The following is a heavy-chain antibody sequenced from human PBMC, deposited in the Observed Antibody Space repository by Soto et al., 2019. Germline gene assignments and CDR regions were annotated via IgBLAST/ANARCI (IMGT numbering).Heavy chain of an antibody. CDR2: ISSSSSYI. CDR3: ATSSPVVVVAATPPY. J-gene: IGHJ4*02. CDR1: GFTFSSYS. V-gene: IGHV3-21*01. Sequence: GGSLRLSCAASGFTFSSYSMNWVRQAPGKGLEWVSSISSSSSYIYYADSVKGRFTISRDNAKNSLYLQMNSLRAEDTAVYYCATSSPVVVVAATPPYWGQGTLVTVSS. D-gene: IGHD2-15*01.